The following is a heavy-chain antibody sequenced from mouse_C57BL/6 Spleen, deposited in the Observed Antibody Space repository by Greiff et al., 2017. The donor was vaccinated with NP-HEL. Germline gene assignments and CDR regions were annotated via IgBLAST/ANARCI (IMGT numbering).Heavy chain of an antibody. J-gene: IGHJ2*01. CDR2: ISSGGSYT. CDR1: GFTFSSYG. Sequence: EVQGAESGGDLVKPGGSLKLSCAASGFTFSSYGMSWVRQTPDKRLEWVATISSGGSYTYYPDSVKGRFTISRDNAKNTLYLQMSSLKSEDTAMYYGARQGGNYDYFDYWGQGTTLTVSS. V-gene: IGHV5-6*01. D-gene: IGHD2-1*01. CDR3: ARQGGNYDYFDY.